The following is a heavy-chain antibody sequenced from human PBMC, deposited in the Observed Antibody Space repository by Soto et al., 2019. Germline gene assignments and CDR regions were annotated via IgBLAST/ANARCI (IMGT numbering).Heavy chain of an antibody. J-gene: IGHJ4*02. D-gene: IGHD6-19*01. CDR3: VTSRVSIAVAGESEYYFDY. CDR1: GYTFTGYY. V-gene: IGHV1-2*04. CDR2: VNPTSGGT. Sequence: QVQLVQSGAEVKKPGASVKVSCKASGYTFTGYYIHWVRQAPGQGLEWMGWVNPTSGGTNYAQKFQGWVTMTRDTSISTAYMEMSRLRSDDTAVYSWVTSRVSIAVAGESEYYFDYWGQGTLVTVSS.